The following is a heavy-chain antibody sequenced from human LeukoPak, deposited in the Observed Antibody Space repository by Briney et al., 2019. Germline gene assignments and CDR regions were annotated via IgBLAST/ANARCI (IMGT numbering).Heavy chain of an antibody. V-gene: IGHV3-21*01. D-gene: IGHD3-3*02. Sequence: GGPLRLSCAGSGFTFSTYSIKWVRQAPGKGLEWVSHIGGSGSFIYYADSVKGRFTISRDNAKKSVYLQMNSLRDEDTAVYFCARLLATWDYYYMDVWGKGTTVTVSS. CDR3: ARLLATWDYYYMDV. CDR2: IGGSGSFI. CDR1: GFTFSTYS. J-gene: IGHJ6*03.